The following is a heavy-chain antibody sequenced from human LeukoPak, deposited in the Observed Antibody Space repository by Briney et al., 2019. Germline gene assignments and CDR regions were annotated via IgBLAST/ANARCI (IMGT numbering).Heavy chain of an antibody. D-gene: IGHD3-22*01. J-gene: IGHJ5*02. V-gene: IGHV5-51*01. CDR3: ARGLYYYDSSGYPNWFDP. Sequence: GESLKISCKGSGYSFTSYWIGWVRQMPGKGLEWMGIIYPGDSDTRYSPSFQGQVTISADKSISTAYPQWSSLKASDTAMYYCARGLYYYDSSGYPNWFDPWGQGTLVTVSS. CDR2: IYPGDSDT. CDR1: GYSFTSYW.